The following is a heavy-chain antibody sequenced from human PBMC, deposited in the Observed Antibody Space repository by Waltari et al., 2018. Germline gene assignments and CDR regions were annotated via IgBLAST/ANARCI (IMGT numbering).Heavy chain of an antibody. CDR1: GYSLPSSW. D-gene: IGHD2-21*02. Sequence: VPLVQSGAEVKKPGESPKISCTGSGYSLPSSWLGWVRQMTGKGRVGRGIIYPGDSNTSYSPSFQGQVTSSADKSISTAYLQWSSLKASDTAMYYCAFPGGDHDAFDIWGQGTMVTVSS. J-gene: IGHJ3*02. V-gene: IGHV5-51*03. CDR3: AFPGGDHDAFDI. CDR2: IYPGDSNT.